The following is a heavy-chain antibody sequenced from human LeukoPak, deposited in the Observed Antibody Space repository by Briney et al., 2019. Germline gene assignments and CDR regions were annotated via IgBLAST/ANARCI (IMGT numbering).Heavy chain of an antibody. J-gene: IGHJ4*02. Sequence: GGSLRLSCAASGFTFSGYWMSWVRQAPGKGLEWVANIKQDGTETYYVDSVKGRLTISRDNAKNSLYLQMNSLRAEDTAVYYCARERIFSYWGQGTLVTVSS. CDR2: IKQDGTET. V-gene: IGHV3-7*01. CDR1: GFTFSGYW. CDR3: ARERIFSY.